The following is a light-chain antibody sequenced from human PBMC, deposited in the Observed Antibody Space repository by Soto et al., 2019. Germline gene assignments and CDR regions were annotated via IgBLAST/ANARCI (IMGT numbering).Light chain of an antibody. V-gene: IGKV1-9*01. CDR2: AAS. J-gene: IGKJ5*01. CDR1: QDINTY. CDR3: QQRKSYPIT. Sequence: DIQLTQSPSFLSASVGDRVTITCRASQDINTYLAWYQQKPGKAPKLLIFAASTLQNGVTSRFSGSGSGTEFTVTITSLQPEDFATYYWQQRKSYPITFGQGTRLEIK.